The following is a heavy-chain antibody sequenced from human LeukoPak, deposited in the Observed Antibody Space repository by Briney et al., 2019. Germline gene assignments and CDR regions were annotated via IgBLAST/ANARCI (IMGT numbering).Heavy chain of an antibody. D-gene: IGHD2-21*02. CDR1: GYTLTELS. J-gene: IGHJ4*02. CDR3: ATAGSYCGGDCFIRGSSRDYFDY. CDR2: FDPEDGET. Sequence: ASVKVSCKVSGYTLTELSMHWVRQAPGKGLERMGGFDPEDGETIYAQKFQGRVTMTEDTSTDTAYMELSSLRSEDTAVYYCATAGSYCGGDCFIRGSSRDYFDYWGQGTLVTVSS. V-gene: IGHV1-24*01.